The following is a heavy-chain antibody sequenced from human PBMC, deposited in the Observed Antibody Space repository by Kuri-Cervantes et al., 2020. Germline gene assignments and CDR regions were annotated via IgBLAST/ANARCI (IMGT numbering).Heavy chain of an antibody. J-gene: IGHJ4*02. CDR3: AKVVDFDY. Sequence: GESLKISCAASGFTFDNFVMAWVRLPPGKGLQWVSAISVSSASTYYAKSVEGRFTISRDNSKNTLYLQMNSLRAEDTAVYYCAKVVDFDYWGQGTLVTVSS. CDR2: ISVSSAST. V-gene: IGHV3-23*01. CDR1: GFTFDNFV. D-gene: IGHD2-15*01.